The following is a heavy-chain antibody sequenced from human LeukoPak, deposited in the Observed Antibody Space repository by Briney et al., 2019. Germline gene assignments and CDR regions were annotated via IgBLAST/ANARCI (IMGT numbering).Heavy chain of an antibody. V-gene: IGHV3-23*01. J-gene: IGHJ4*02. CDR2: ISSSGGST. Sequence: GGSLRLSCAASGFTFSSYAMSWVRQAPGKGLEWVSAISSSGGSTYYADSVKGRFTISRDNSKNTLYLQMNSLRAEDTAVYYCAKDRDDSSGYWPLGDIGGQGTLVTVSS. CDR1: GFTFSSYA. D-gene: IGHD3-22*01. CDR3: AKDRDDSSGYWPLGDI.